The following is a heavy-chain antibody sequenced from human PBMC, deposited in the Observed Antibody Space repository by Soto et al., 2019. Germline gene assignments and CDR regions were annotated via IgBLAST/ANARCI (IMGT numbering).Heavy chain of an antibody. V-gene: IGHV4-30-2*01. J-gene: IGHJ4*02. CDR3: ASSQTTVTSNDY. CDR2: IYHSGST. CDR1: GGSIRSGGYS. D-gene: IGHD4-17*01. Sequence: QLQLQESGSGLVKPSQNLSLACAVSGGSIRSGGYSWSWIRQPPGKGLEWIGYIYHSGSTYYNPSLKSRVTISVDRSKNQFSLKLSSVTAADTAVYYCASSQTTVTSNDYWGQGTLVTVSS.